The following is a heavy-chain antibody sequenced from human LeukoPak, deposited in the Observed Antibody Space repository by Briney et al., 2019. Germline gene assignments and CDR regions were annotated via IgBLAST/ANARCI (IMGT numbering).Heavy chain of an antibody. Sequence: ASVKVSCKASGGTFSSYAISWVRQAPGEALEWMGGIIPIFDTANYAQKFQGRVTITADESTSTAYMELSSLRSEDTAVYYCARDGTDDYKGYWGQGTLVTVSS. D-gene: IGHD5-24*01. CDR2: IIPIFDTA. CDR1: GGTFSSYA. J-gene: IGHJ4*02. CDR3: ARDGTDDYKGY. V-gene: IGHV1-69*13.